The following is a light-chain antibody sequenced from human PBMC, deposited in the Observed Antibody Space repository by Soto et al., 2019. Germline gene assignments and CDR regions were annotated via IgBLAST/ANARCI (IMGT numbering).Light chain of an antibody. V-gene: IGLV1-44*01. CDR1: SSNIGSNT. CDR2: SNN. CDR3: AAWDDSLNGFWV. J-gene: IGLJ3*02. Sequence: QSVLTQPPSASGTPGQRVTISCSGSSSNIGSNTVNWYRQLPGTAPKLLIYSNNQRPSGVHDRFSGAKSGPSASLAISGLQSEDEADYYCAAWDDSLNGFWVLGGGTKLTVL.